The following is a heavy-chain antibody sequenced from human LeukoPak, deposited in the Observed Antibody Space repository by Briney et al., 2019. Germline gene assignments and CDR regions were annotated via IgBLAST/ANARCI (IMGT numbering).Heavy chain of an antibody. D-gene: IGHD5-24*01. CDR2: IGSSSTYI. Sequence: GGSLRLSCAAFGFTFSSYNMNWVRQAPGKGLEWVSSIGSSSTYIYYSDSVKGRFTISRDNAKKSLYLQMNSLRAEDTAVYYCARSRWLQLIPYFDYWGQGTLVTVSS. CDR1: GFTFSSYN. J-gene: IGHJ4*02. CDR3: ARSRWLQLIPYFDY. V-gene: IGHV3-21*01.